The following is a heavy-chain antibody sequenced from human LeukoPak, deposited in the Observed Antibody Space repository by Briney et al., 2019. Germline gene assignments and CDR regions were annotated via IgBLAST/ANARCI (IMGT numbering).Heavy chain of an antibody. J-gene: IGHJ4*02. D-gene: IGHD6-19*01. CDR1: GFTVSSSF. CDR2: ISSSSSTI. V-gene: IGHV3-48*02. Sequence: SGGSLRLSCAAFGFTVSSSFMGWVRQAPGKGLEWVSYISSSSSTIYYADSVKGRFTISRDNAKNSLDLQMNSLRDEDTAVYYCARARASGRSGFDYWGQGTLVTVSS. CDR3: ARARASGRSGFDY.